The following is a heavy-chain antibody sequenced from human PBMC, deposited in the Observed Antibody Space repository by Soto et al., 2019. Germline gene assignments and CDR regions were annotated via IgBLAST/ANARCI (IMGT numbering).Heavy chain of an antibody. CDR3: AGLYHYDSSGYYDY. CDR1: GNSFTTYY. V-gene: IGHV1-46*01. CDR2: INPSGGRT. Sequence: ASVKVSCKASGNSFTTYYMHWVRQTPGQGLEWMGIINPSGGRTTYAQKFQGRVTMTRDTSTSTFHMELSSLTSEDTAVYYCAGLYHYDSSGYYDYWGQGTLVTVSS. D-gene: IGHD3-22*01. J-gene: IGHJ4*02.